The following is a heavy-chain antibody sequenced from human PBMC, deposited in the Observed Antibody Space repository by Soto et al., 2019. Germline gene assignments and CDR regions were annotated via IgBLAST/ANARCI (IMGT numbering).Heavy chain of an antibody. CDR2: ISYDGSNK. V-gene: IGHV3-30-3*01. J-gene: IGHJ4*02. D-gene: IGHD3-3*01. CDR1: GFTFSSYA. CDR3: AYPRIWSGYYGGDY. Sequence: QVQLVESGGGVVQPGRSLRLSCAASGFTFSSYAMHWVHQAPGKGLEWVAVISYDGSNKYYADSVKGRFTISRDNSKNTLYLQMNSLRAEDTAVYYCAYPRIWSGYYGGDYWGQGTLVTVSS.